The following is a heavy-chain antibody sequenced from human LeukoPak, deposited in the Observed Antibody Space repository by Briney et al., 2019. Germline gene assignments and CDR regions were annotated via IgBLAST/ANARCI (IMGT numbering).Heavy chain of an antibody. J-gene: IGHJ4*02. CDR1: GFTFSSHG. V-gene: IGHV3-33*01. CDR2: IWYDGSNK. D-gene: IGHD3-22*01. CDR3: ARGVYYDSSGSIDYYFDY. Sequence: GGSLRLSCAASGFTFSSHGMHWVRQAPGKGLEWVAVIWYDGSNKYYADSVKGRFTISRDNSKNTLYLQMNSLRAEDTAVYYCARGVYYDSSGSIDYYFDYWGQGTLVTVSS.